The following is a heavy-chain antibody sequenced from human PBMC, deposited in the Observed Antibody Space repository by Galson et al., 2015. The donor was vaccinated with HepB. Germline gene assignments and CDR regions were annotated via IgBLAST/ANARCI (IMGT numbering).Heavy chain of an antibody. J-gene: IGHJ3*02. D-gene: IGHD2-2*01. Sequence: SVKVSCKVSGGAFSTYAINWVRQAPGQGLEWMGQIIPIFDNVNNAQKFQDRVTMTADESTRTVYMELSSLRSEDTALYYCAREYCTSARCYGSHGLDMWGQGTLVTVAS. CDR2: IIPIFDNV. V-gene: IGHV1-69*13. CDR3: AREYCTSARCYGSHGLDM. CDR1: GGAFSTYA.